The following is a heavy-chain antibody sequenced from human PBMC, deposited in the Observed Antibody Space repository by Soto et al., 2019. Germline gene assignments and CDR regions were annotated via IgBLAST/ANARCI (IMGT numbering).Heavy chain of an antibody. CDR2: ITGTDNT. V-gene: IGHV3-23*01. J-gene: IGHJ4*02. Sequence: VQLLESGGDLVQPGGSLRLSCVVSGFTFTHYAMNWVRQAPGKGLEWVSAITGTDNTYYADSVQGRFTISRDSFESTIYLQMNSLKAEDTAVYYCAKVPWGSSRTGGFDYWGQGTLVTVSS. D-gene: IGHD6-6*01. CDR3: AKVPWGSSRTGGFDY. CDR1: GFTFTHYA.